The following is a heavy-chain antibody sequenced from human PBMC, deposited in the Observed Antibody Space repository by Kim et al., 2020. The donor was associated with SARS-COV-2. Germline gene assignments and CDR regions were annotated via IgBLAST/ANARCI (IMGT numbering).Heavy chain of an antibody. D-gene: IGHD3-10*01. CDR3: ARGHRPITMVRGGRAQAQWFDP. CDR1: GYTFTSYD. Sequence: ASVKVSCKASGYTFTSYDINWVRQATGQGLEWMGWMNPNSGNTGYAQKFQGRVTMTRNTSISTAYMELSSLRSEDTAVYYCARGHRPITMVRGGRAQAQWFDPWGQGTLVTVSS. CDR2: MNPNSGNT. J-gene: IGHJ5*02. V-gene: IGHV1-8*01.